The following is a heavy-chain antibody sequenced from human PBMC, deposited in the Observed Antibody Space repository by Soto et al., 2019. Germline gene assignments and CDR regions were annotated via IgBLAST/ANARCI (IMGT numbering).Heavy chain of an antibody. CDR3: ARDLGYYYGSGSLHYYYGMDV. CDR1: GYTFTGYY. J-gene: IGHJ6*02. Sequence: ASVKVSCKASGYTFTGYYMHWVRQAPGQGLEWMGWINPNSGGTDYAQKFQGRVTMTRDTSISTAYMELSRLRSDDTAVYYCARDLGYYYGSGSLHYYYGMDVWGQGTTVTVSS. V-gene: IGHV1-2*02. CDR2: INPNSGGT. D-gene: IGHD3-10*01.